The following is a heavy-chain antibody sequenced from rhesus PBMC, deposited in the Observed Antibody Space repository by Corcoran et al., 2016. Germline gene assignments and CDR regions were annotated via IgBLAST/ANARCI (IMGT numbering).Heavy chain of an antibody. CDR3: TAYGSIYGSLDF. CDR2: IKNKADGGTA. Sequence: EVQLVASGGALVQAGGSLRLSCAASGLTFGNYWMNWVRQAPGKGLGWFGFIKNKADGGTAAYSELLKGRFAISRDDSKNTLYLQMNSMKTEDTAFYYCTAYGSIYGSLDFWGRGVLVTVSS. V-gene: IGHV3-16*01. J-gene: IGHJ5-2*02. D-gene: IGHD4-29*01. CDR1: GLTFGNYW.